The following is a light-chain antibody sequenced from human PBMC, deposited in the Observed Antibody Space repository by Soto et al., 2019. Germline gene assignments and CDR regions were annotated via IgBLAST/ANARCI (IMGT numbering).Light chain of an antibody. J-gene: IGKJ5*01. CDR2: GAS. CDR1: QSVSTY. CDR3: QQYNTWPPIT. Sequence: EILMTQSPATVSVSPGERATLSCRASQSVSTYLAWYQQRPGQAPRLLIYGASTRATGLPARFSDSGSGTDFTLTISSLQSEDFAVYYCQQYNTWPPITFGQGTRLEI. V-gene: IGKV3-15*01.